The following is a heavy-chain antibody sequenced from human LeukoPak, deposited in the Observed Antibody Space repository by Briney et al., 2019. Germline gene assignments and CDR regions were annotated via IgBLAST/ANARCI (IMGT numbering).Heavy chain of an antibody. V-gene: IGHV3-33*01. D-gene: IGHD3-3*01. Sequence: PGGSLRLSCAASGFTFSTYGMHWVRQAPGKGLEWVTFIWHDGSNQNYADSVKGRFTISRDKSKNTVYLQMNSLRAADTAVYYCAREGGFYRPLDYSGQGTLVTVSS. CDR2: IWHDGSNQ. CDR1: GFTFSTYG. CDR3: AREGGFYRPLDY. J-gene: IGHJ4*02.